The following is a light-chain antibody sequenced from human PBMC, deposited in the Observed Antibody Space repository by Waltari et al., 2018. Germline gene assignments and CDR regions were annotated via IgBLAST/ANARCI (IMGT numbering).Light chain of an antibody. CDR1: SSNIGAGYD. Sequence: QSVLTPPPSVSGAPGQRVSLACTGSSSNIGAGYDVHWYQQLPGTAPKRLIYGSNTRPSGVPDRFSGSKSGPSASLTITGLQAEDDGDYYCQSYDSSRTVVFGGGTKLTVL. CDR2: GSN. V-gene: IGLV1-40*01. CDR3: QSYDSSRTVV. J-gene: IGLJ2*01.